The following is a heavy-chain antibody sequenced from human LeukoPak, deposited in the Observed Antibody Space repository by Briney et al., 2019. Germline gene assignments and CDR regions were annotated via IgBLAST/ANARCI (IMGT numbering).Heavy chain of an antibody. V-gene: IGHV4-4*02. Sequence: PSETLSLTCAVSGGSISSSNWWSWVRQPPGKGLEWIGEIYHSGSTNYNPSLKSRVTISVDKSKNQFSLKLSSVTAAGTAVYYCARGLTGGKGGNWFDPWGQGTLVTVSS. CDR3: ARGLTGGKGGNWFDP. J-gene: IGHJ5*02. CDR1: GGSISSSNW. D-gene: IGHD7-27*01. CDR2: IYHSGST.